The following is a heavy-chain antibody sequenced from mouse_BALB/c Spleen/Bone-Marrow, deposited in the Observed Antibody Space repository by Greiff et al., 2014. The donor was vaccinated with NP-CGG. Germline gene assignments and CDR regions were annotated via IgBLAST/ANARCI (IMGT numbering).Heavy chain of an antibody. J-gene: IGHJ4*01. CDR2: IDTSDSYT. CDR1: GYTFTDNW. Sequence: VKLVESGAELGMPGASVKMSCKASGYTFTDNWIYWVNQRPGQGLEWIGAIDTSDSYTNFNQKFMGKASLTVDASSSTAYMQVSSLTSDDSAVYYCARGGHDFSLDYWGQGTSVTVSS. CDR3: ARGGHDFSLDY. V-gene: IGHV1-69*01. D-gene: IGHD2-4*01.